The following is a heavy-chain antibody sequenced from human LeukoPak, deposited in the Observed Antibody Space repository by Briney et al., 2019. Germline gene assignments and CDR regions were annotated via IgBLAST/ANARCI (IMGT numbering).Heavy chain of an antibody. CDR1: GFTFSSYA. Sequence: GGSLRLSCAASGFTFSSYAMSWVRQAPGKGLEWVSGISGSGTNRDYADSVKGRFTISRDNSKNTLYLQMNSLRSEDTAVYYCARGAKGYRYYYYMDVWGKGTTVTVSS. V-gene: IGHV3-23*01. D-gene: IGHD3-16*02. J-gene: IGHJ6*03. CDR2: ISGSGTNR. CDR3: ARGAKGYRYYYYMDV.